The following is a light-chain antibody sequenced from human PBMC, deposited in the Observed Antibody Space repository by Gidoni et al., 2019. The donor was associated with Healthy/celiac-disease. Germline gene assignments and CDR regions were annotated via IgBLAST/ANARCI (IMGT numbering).Light chain of an antibody. V-gene: IGKV2-28*01. CDR3: MQALQTPRT. J-gene: IGKJ1*01. Sequence: DIVMTQSPLSLPVPPGEPASISCRSSQCLLHSNGYNYLDWYLQKPGQSPQLLIYLGSNRASGVPDRFSGSGSGTDFTLKISRVEAEDVGVYYCMQALQTPRTFGQGTKVEIK. CDR2: LGS. CDR1: QCLLHSNGYNY.